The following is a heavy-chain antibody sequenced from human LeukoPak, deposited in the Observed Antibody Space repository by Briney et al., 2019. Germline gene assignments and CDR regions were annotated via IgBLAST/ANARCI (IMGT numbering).Heavy chain of an antibody. J-gene: IGHJ4*02. CDR2: ISYDGSNK. Sequence: GGSLRLSCAASGFTFSSYGMHWVRQAPGKGLEWVAVISYDGSNKYYADSVKGRFTISRDNSKNTLYLQMNSLRSDDTAVYYCARVWFGEFNFDYWGQGTLVTVSS. D-gene: IGHD3-10*01. CDR1: GFTFSSYG. CDR3: ARVWFGEFNFDY. V-gene: IGHV3-30*03.